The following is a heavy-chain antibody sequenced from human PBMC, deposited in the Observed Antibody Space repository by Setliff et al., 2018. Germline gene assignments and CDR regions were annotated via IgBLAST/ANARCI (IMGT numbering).Heavy chain of an antibody. CDR3: ARARWTGGYYSGDNYYMDV. V-gene: IGHV4-39*02. D-gene: IGHD3-22*01. CDR2: INYRGST. J-gene: IGHJ6*03. CDR1: GGPISSSNYY. Sequence: PSETLSLTCTVSGGPISSSNYYWGWIRQPPGKGLEWIGSINYRGSTHDNPSLRSRVTMSVDTSKSHFSLTLRSLTAADAAVYHCARARWTGGYYSGDNYYMDVWGKGTTVTVSS.